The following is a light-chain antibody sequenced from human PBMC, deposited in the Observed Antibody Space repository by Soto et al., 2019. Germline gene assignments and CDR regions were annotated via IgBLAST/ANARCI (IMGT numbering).Light chain of an antibody. V-gene: IGKV3-20*01. J-gene: IGKJ2*01. CDR3: QQYGSSPYT. CDR1: QSVSSSY. CDR2: GAS. Sequence: DIVLTQSPGTLSLSPGERATLSCRASQSVSSSYLAWYQQKPGQAPRLLIYGASSRATGIPDRFSGSGSGTDFTLTISRLEPEDFAVYYCQQYGSSPYTFVQGTKLEIK.